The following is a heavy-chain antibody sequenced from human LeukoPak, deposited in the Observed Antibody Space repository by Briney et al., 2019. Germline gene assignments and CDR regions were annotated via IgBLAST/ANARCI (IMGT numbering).Heavy chain of an antibody. V-gene: IGHV3-7*01. CDR3: ARTVVEVGGRSDVYDI. Sequence: QSGGSLRLSCVGSGFTFSGYWMSWVRQAPGKGLQWVANIKDDGGDTYYVDAVKGRFSISRDNAKNSVNLQMNSLRAEDTALYYCARTVVEVGGRSDVYDIWGQGTMVTVSS. CDR2: IKDDGGDT. CDR1: GFTFSGYW. D-gene: IGHD2-2*01. J-gene: IGHJ3*02.